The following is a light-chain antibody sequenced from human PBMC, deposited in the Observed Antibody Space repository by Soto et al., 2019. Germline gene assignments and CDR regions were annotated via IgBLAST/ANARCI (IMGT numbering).Light chain of an antibody. V-gene: IGKV3-11*01. Sequence: EIVLTQSPATLSLSPGERATLSCRASQSVGGYLAWYQQKPGQAPRLLIYDATNKATGIPTRFSGGGSATDFPPTSSSLEPEDFAVYYCQQRSDWPSTFGGGNKVEIK. CDR3: QQRSDWPST. CDR2: DAT. CDR1: QSVGGY. J-gene: IGKJ4*01.